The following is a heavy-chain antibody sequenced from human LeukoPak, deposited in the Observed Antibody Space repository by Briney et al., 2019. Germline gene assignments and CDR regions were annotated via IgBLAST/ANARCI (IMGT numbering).Heavy chain of an antibody. D-gene: IGHD5-24*01. CDR3: AKVRGDGYNYFDY. J-gene: IGHJ4*02. V-gene: IGHV3-23*01. CDR1: GFTFSSYA. Sequence: PGGSLRLSCAASGFTFSSYAMSWVRQAPGKALEWVSAIGGSGGSTYYADSVKGRFTISRDNSKNTLYLQMNSLRADDTAVYYCAKVRGDGYNYFDYWGQGTLVTVSS. CDR2: IGGSGGST.